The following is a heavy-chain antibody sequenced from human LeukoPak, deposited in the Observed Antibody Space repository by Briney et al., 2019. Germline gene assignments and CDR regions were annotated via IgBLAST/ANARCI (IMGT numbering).Heavy chain of an antibody. CDR2: VSYDGSNQ. J-gene: IGHJ4*02. D-gene: IGHD1-1*01. Sequence: GGSLRLSCAASGFTFNNYGMHWVRQAPGKGLEWVAVVSYDGSNQYYADSAKGRFTISRDNARSSLYLQMNSVRVEDTAVYYCARPLTTNWYPGFDYWGQGTLVTVSS. CDR3: ARPLTTNWYPGFDY. V-gene: IGHV3-30*03. CDR1: GFTFNNYG.